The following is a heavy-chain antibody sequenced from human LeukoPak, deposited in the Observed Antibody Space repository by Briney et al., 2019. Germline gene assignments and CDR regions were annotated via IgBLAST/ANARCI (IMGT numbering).Heavy chain of an antibody. J-gene: IGHJ4*02. Sequence: SETLSLTCAVYGGSFSGYYWSWIRQSPGKGLEWIGEISHSGSTNYNPSLKSRATISVDTSKKQFSLKLSSVTAADTAVYYCASAEFYYDSSGFTFDWGQGTLATVSS. CDR3: ASAEFYYDSSGFTFD. CDR2: ISHSGST. CDR1: GGSFSGYY. V-gene: IGHV4-34*01. D-gene: IGHD3-22*01.